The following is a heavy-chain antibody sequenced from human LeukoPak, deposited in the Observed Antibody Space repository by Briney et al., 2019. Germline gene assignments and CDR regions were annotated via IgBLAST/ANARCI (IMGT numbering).Heavy chain of an antibody. CDR3: ARAPGRWLVLHWFDP. Sequence: GASVKVSCKASGGTFSSYAISWVRQAPGQGLEWMGGIIPIFGTANYAQKFQGRVTITADESTSTAYVELSSLRSEDTAVYYCARAPGRWLVLHWFDPWGQGTLVTVSS. D-gene: IGHD6-19*01. J-gene: IGHJ5*02. CDR2: IIPIFGTA. V-gene: IGHV1-69*13. CDR1: GGTFSSYA.